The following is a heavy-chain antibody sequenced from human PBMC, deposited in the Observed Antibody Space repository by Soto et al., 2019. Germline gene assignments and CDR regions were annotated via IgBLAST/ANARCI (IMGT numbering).Heavy chain of an antibody. V-gene: IGHV4-31*03. CDR3: ARGYCSGGSCRNFDY. J-gene: IGHJ4*02. CDR1: GGSISSGGYY. D-gene: IGHD2-15*01. Sequence: SETLSLTCTVSGGSISSGGYYWSWIRQHPGKGLEWIGYIYYSGSTYYNPSLKSRVTISVDTSKNQFSLKLSSVTAADTAVYYCARGYCSGGSCRNFDYWGQGTLVTVSS. CDR2: IYYSGST.